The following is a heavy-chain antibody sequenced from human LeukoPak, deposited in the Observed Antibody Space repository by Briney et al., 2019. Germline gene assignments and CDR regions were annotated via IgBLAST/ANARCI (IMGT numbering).Heavy chain of an antibody. J-gene: IGHJ3*02. CDR2: IYYSGST. Sequence: SETLSLTCTVSGGSISSYYWSWIRQPPGKGLEWIGYIYYSGSTNYNPSLKSRVTISVDTSENQFSLKLSSVTAADTAVYYCARDAYDILTGYPGYAFDIWGQGTMVTVSS. CDR3: ARDAYDILTGYPGYAFDI. V-gene: IGHV4-59*01. CDR1: GGSISSYY. D-gene: IGHD3-9*01.